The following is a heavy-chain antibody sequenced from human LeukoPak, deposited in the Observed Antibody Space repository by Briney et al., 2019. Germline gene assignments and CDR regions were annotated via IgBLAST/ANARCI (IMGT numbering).Heavy chain of an antibody. J-gene: IGHJ4*02. Sequence: PGGSLRLSCAASGFTFSSYSMNWVRQAPGKGLEWVSSISSSSYIYYADSVKGRLTISRDNAKNSLYLQMNSLRAEDTAVYYCARVVVVVAAEFDYWGQGTLVTVSS. CDR3: ARVVVVVAAEFDY. CDR1: GFTFSSYS. CDR2: ISSSSYI. V-gene: IGHV3-21*01. D-gene: IGHD2-15*01.